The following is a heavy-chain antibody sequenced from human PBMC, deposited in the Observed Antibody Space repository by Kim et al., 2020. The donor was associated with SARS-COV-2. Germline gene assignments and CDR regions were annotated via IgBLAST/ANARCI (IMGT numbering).Heavy chain of an antibody. CDR1: GFTFSSYA. J-gene: IGHJ6*02. CDR2: ISYDGSNK. D-gene: IGHD5-12*01. V-gene: IGHV3-30*04. Sequence: GGSLRLSCAASGFTFSSYAMHWVRQAPGKGLEWVAVISYDGSNKYYADYVKGRFTISRDNSKNTLYLQMNSLRAEDTAVYYCARATIGGYYYGMDVWGQGTTVTVSS. CDR3: ARATIGGYYYGMDV.